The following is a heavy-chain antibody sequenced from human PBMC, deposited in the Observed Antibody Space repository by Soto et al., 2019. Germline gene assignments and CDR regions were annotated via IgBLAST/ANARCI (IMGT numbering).Heavy chain of an antibody. CDR3: AKIPHSSSWYLDAFDI. V-gene: IGHV3-23*01. CDR1: GFTFSSYA. Sequence: EVQLLESGGGLVQPGGSLRLSCAASGFTFSSYAMSWVRQAPGKELEWVSAISGSGGSTYYADSVKGRFTISRDNSKNTLYLQMNSLRAEDTAVYYCAKIPHSSSWYLDAFDIWGQGTMVTVSS. J-gene: IGHJ3*02. D-gene: IGHD6-13*01. CDR2: ISGSGGST.